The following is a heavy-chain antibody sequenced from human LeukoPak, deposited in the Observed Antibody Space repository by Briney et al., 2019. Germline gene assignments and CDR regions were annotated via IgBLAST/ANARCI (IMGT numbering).Heavy chain of an antibody. V-gene: IGHV1-69*02. Sequence: SVKVSCKASGGTLSSYTISWVRQAPGQGLEWMGRIIPILGIANYAQKFQGRVTITADKSTSTAYMELSSLRSEDTAVYYCAWLHSSSRFDYYYYGMDVWGKGTTVTVSS. CDR3: AWLHSSSRFDYYYYGMDV. D-gene: IGHD6-6*01. CDR2: IIPILGIA. J-gene: IGHJ6*04. CDR1: GGTLSSYT.